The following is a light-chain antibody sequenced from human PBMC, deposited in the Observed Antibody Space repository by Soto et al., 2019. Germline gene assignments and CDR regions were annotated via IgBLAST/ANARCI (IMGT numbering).Light chain of an antibody. CDR3: QKYNSAPLT. J-gene: IGKJ4*01. V-gene: IGKV1-27*01. Sequence: DIQVTQSPSSVSASVGDRVTITCRASLRISNYLAWYQQKPGKIPSLLIYAASTLQAGVPSRFSGSGSGTDFTLTISSLQPEDVAAYYCQKYNSAPLTFGGGTKVDIK. CDR1: LRISNY. CDR2: AAS.